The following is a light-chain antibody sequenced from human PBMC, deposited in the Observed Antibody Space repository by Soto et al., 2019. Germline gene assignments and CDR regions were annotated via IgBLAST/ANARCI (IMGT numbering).Light chain of an antibody. CDR1: QSIGIN. Sequence: ERVMTQSPVTLSVSPGERATLSCWASQSIGINLAWYQQKPGQPPRLLIYGASIRATGVPARFSGSGSGTEFSRSISSLQSEDFAVYYCQQYNSWPPLTFGGGTKVEIK. V-gene: IGKV3-15*01. CDR2: GAS. J-gene: IGKJ4*01. CDR3: QQYNSWPPLT.